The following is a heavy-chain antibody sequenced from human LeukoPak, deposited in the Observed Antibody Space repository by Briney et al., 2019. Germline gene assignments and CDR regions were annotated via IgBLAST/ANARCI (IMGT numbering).Heavy chain of an antibody. Sequence: GASVKVSCKASGYTFTSYYMHWVRQAPGQGLEWMGIINPSGGSTSYAQKFQGRVTMTRDTSTSAVYMELSSLRSEDTAVYYCAREGTPIVVVVARLAYRYNWFDPWGQGTLVTVSS. CDR2: INPSGGST. V-gene: IGHV1-46*01. D-gene: IGHD2-15*01. CDR1: GYTFTSYY. J-gene: IGHJ5*02. CDR3: AREGTPIVVVVARLAYRYNWFDP.